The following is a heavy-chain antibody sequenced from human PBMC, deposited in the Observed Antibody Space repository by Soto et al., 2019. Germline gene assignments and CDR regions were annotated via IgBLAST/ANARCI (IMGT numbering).Heavy chain of an antibody. CDR2: ISGTSDYI. CDR1: GFTFSSYS. CDR3: ARDHRYCSGSSCRPYYYYYGMDV. J-gene: IGHJ6*02. V-gene: IGHV3-21*01. Sequence: GGSLRLSCASSGFTFSSYSMNWVRQAPGRGLEWVAAISGTSDYIYYADSVKGRFTISRDNAKTSLYIQMNSLRAEDTAVYYCARDHRYCSGSSCRPYYYYYGMDVWGQGTTVTVSS. D-gene: IGHD2-15*01.